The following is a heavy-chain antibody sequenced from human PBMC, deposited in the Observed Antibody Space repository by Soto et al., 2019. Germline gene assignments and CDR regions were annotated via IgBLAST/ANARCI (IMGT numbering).Heavy chain of an antibody. CDR3: ARDVAGKNYFDP. V-gene: IGHV3-30-3*01. Sequence: QAQLVESGRGAVQPGRPLRLSCAASGFTFSHYAMHWVRQAPGKGLEWVAIISYDGSKKYYGDSVKGRFTISRDNSKNTLYLQMNSLRVEDTAVYYCARDVAGKNYFDPWGQGTPVTVSS. J-gene: IGHJ5*02. CDR2: ISYDGSKK. CDR1: GFTFSHYA. D-gene: IGHD1-7*01.